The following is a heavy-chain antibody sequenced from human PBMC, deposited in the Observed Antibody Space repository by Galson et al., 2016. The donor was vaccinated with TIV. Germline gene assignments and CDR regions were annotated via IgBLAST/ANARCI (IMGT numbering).Heavy chain of an antibody. D-gene: IGHD3-22*01. CDR3: AKDKSTMIVGSGAFGN. CDR2: ISGSGLST. J-gene: IGHJ3*02. CDR1: GFTFSSYW. V-gene: IGHV3-23*01. Sequence: LRLSCAASGFTFSSYWIHWVRQSPGKGLVWVSSISGSGLSTYYADSVRGRFTISRDKSQNTIHLQMNSLRAEDTAIYYCAKDKSTMIVGSGAFGNWGQGTVVTVSS.